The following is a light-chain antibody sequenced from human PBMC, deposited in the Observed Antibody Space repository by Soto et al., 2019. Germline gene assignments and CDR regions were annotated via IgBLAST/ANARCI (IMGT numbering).Light chain of an antibody. V-gene: IGKV1-39*01. CDR2: AAS. CDR3: QQSHSTPYT. J-gene: IGKJ2*01. CDR1: QTISGW. Sequence: DIQMTQSPSTLSASVGDGVTITCRASQTISGWLAWYQQKPGTAPKLLMYAASTLHSGVPSRFSGSGSGTDFTLTISSLQREDFATYFCQQSHSTPYTFGQGTKLEI.